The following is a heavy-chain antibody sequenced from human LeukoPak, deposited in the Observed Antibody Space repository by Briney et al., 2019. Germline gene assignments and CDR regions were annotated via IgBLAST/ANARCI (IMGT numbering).Heavy chain of an antibody. V-gene: IGHV3-30*18. CDR1: RFSGHG. J-gene: IGHJ4*02. CDR2: VAADGGAK. D-gene: IGHD3-16*01. Sequence: PGGSLRLSCDLRFSGHGMHWVRQAPGKGLEWLAVVAADGGAKFYADSVRGRFPIFRDTSRNTVFLQLSGLKTEDTAVYYCAKEGRWGSWYFDYWGQGALVTVSS. CDR3: AKEGRWGSWYFDY.